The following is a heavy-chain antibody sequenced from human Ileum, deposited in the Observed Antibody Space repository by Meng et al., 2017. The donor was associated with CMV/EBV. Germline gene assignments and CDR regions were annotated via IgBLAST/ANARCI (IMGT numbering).Heavy chain of an antibody. CDR3: ARDRHEYDSYFDY. V-gene: IGHV4-61*02. CDR1: GGSISSGSYY. D-gene: IGHD3-3*01. CDR2: IYTSGST. Sequence: QVQLHESGPGLVKPSETLSLTCSVSGGSISSGSYYWSWIRQPAGKGLEWIGRIYTSGSTNSNPSLKSRVTISVDTSKNQFSLKMSSVTAADTAVYYCARDRHEYDSYFDYWGQGTLVTVSS. J-gene: IGHJ4*02.